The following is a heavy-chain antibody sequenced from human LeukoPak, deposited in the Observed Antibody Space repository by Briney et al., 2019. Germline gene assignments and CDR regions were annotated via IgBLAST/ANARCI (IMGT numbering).Heavy chain of an antibody. CDR3: ARDDSSGYYYEVYYYGMDV. Sequence: PGGSLRLSCAASGSTFSSYWMSWVRQAPGKGLEWVANIKQDGSEKYYVDSVKGRFTISRDNAKNSLYLQMNSLRAEDTAVYYCARDDSSGYYYEVYYYGMDVWGQGTTVTVSS. J-gene: IGHJ6*02. D-gene: IGHD3-22*01. CDR1: GSTFSSYW. CDR2: IKQDGSEK. V-gene: IGHV3-7*01.